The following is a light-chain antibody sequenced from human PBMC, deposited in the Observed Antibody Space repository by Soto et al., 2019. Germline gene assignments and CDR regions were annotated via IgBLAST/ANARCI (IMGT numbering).Light chain of an antibody. Sequence: QSVLTQPASVSGSPGQSIAISCTGTSSDVGTYNYVSWYQQHPGKAPKLMIYDVTNRPSGVSNRFSGSKSGNTASLTISGLQAEDEADYYCTSYRSSTLFVFGTGTKVTVL. CDR1: SSDVGTYNY. CDR3: TSYRSSTLFV. J-gene: IGLJ1*01. V-gene: IGLV2-14*03. CDR2: DVT.